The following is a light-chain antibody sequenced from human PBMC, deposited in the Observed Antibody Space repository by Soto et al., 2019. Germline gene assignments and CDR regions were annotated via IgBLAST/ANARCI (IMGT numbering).Light chain of an antibody. V-gene: IGKV3-20*01. CDR2: GAS. CDR1: ESIINTY. Sequence: DIVLTQSPGTLSLSPGERATLSCRASESIINTYLAWYQQKPGQAPRLLIYGASSRATGIPDRFSGSGSGTDFTLTISRLDPEDFAVYYCQQYGVSPIYIFGQGTKLEI. J-gene: IGKJ2*01. CDR3: QQYGVSPIYI.